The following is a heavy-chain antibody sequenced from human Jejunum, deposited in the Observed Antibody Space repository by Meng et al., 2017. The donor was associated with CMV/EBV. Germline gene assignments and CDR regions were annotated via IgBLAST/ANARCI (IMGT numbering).Heavy chain of an antibody. CDR1: GASGSSGTDF. D-gene: IGHD1-26*01. V-gene: IGHV4-61*01. J-gene: IGHJ4*02. Sequence: VSGASGSSGTDFWHWIRQPPGRGLELIGYISYSGNTDYNPSLKSRLTMSVDTSKNQFSLKMNSVTAADTAVYYCASSGTYYTPFDSWGQGRLVTVSS. CDR3: ASSGTYYTPFDS. CDR2: ISYSGNT.